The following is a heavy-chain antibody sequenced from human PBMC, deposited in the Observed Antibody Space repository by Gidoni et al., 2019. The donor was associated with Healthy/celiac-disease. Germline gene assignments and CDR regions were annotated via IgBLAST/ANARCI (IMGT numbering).Heavy chain of an antibody. CDR1: GGSISSYY. CDR2: IYTSGST. D-gene: IGHD2-15*01. J-gene: IGHJ3*02. Sequence: GGSISSYYWSWLRQPAGKGLEWIGRIYTSGSTNYNPSLKSRVTMSVDTSKNQFSLKLSSVTAADTAVYYCARDQRGYCSGGSCEDAFDIWGQGTMVTVSS. V-gene: IGHV4-4*07. CDR3: ARDQRGYCSGGSCEDAFDI.